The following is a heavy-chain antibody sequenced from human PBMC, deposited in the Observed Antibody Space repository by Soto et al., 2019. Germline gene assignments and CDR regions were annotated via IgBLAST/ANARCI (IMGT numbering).Heavy chain of an antibody. CDR2: IRSSSSYK. CDR3: ARGGSGWPFDY. V-gene: IGHV3-21*01. D-gene: IGHD6-19*01. Sequence: GGSLRLSCAASGFTFSSYSVNWVRQAPGKGLEWVSSIRSSSSYKYYADSVKGRFTISRDNSKNTLYLQMNSLRAEDTAVYYCARGGSGWPFDYWGQGTLVTVSS. J-gene: IGHJ4*02. CDR1: GFTFSSYS.